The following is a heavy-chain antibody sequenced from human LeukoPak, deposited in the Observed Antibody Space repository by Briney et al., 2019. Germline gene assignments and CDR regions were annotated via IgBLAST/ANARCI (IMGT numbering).Heavy chain of an antibody. CDR3: ARDQGYCSSTSCHISWFDP. Sequence: PSETLSLTCTGYGVTISSYYWSWIRQPPGKGLEWIGYIYYSGSTNYNPSLKSRTTISVDTTKNQFTLQLSSVTAADTAVYYCARDQGYCSSTSCHISWFDPWGQGTLVTVSS. D-gene: IGHD2-2*01. CDR1: GVTISSYY. CDR2: IYYSGST. J-gene: IGHJ5*02. V-gene: IGHV4-59*01.